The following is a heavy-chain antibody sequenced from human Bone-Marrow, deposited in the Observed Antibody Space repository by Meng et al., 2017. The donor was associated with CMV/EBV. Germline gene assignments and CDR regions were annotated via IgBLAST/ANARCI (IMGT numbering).Heavy chain of an antibody. CDR2: INPSGGST. V-gene: IGHV1-46*01. CDR1: RYTFTSYY. D-gene: IGHD3-10*01. Sequence: KASRYTFTSYYMHWVRQAPGQGLEWMGIINPSGGSTSYAQKFQGRVTMTRDTSTSTVYMELSSLRSEDTAVYYCARDYGSGTQGWFDPWGQGTLVTVSS. CDR3: ARDYGSGTQGWFDP. J-gene: IGHJ5*02.